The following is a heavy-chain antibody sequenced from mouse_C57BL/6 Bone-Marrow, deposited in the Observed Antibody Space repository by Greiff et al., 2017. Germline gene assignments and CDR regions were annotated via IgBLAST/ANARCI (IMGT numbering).Heavy chain of an antibody. CDR2: ISSGSSTI. CDR1: GFTFSDYG. CDR3: ARQASPYYYGSGWDY. Sequence: EVKLVESGGGLVKPGGSLKLSCAASGFTFSDYGMHWVRQAPEKGLEWVAYISSGSSTIYYADTVKGRLPISRDNAKNTLFLKMTSLRSEDTAMYYCARQASPYYYGSGWDYWGQGTTLTVSS. D-gene: IGHD1-1*01. V-gene: IGHV5-17*01. J-gene: IGHJ2*01.